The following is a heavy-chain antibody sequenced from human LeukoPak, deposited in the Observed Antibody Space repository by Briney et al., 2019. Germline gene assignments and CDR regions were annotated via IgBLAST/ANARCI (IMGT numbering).Heavy chain of an antibody. V-gene: IGHV1-69*13. CDR2: IIPIFGTA. Sequence: SVKVSCKASGGTFSSYAISWVRQAPGRGLEWMGGIIPIFGTANYAQKFQGRVTITADESTSTAYMELSSLRSEDTAVYYCARGDLDTAMVTENYYYYYGMDVWGKGTTVTVSS. CDR3: ARGDLDTAMVTENYYYYYGMDV. CDR1: GGTFSSYA. D-gene: IGHD5-18*01. J-gene: IGHJ6*04.